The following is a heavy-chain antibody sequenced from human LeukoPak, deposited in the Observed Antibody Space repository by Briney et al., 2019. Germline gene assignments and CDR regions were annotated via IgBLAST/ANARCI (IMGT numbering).Heavy chain of an antibody. CDR1: GYTFTGYY. J-gene: IGHJ4*02. Sequence: ASVKVSCKASGYTFTGYYMHWVRQAPGQGLEWMGWINPSSGGTNYAQKFQGRVTMTRDTSISTAYMELSRLRSDDTAVYYCARGDSSGYYDYWGQGTLVTVSS. V-gene: IGHV1-2*02. CDR3: ARGDSSGYYDY. D-gene: IGHD3-22*01. CDR2: INPSSGGT.